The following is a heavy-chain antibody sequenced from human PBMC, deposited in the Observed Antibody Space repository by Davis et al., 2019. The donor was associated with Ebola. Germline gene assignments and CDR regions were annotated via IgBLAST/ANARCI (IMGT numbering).Heavy chain of an antibody. CDR3: AGPAVVVAASGY. CDR1: GFTFSSYS. V-gene: IGHV3-33*03. Sequence: GESLKISCAASGFTFSSYSMNWVRQAPGKGLEWVAVIWYDGSNKYYADSVKGRFTISRDNAKNSLYLQMNSLRAEDTAVYYCAGPAVVVAASGYWGQGTLVTVSS. J-gene: IGHJ4*02. D-gene: IGHD2-15*01. CDR2: IWYDGSNK.